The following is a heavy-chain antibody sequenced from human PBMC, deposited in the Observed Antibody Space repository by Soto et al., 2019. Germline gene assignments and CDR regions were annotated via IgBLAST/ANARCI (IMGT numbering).Heavy chain of an antibody. V-gene: IGHV3-23*01. D-gene: IGHD3-22*01. CDR1: DCTFSNYA. CDR3: AKWHTYYSDSRGYSGFDC. J-gene: IGHJ4*02. CDR2: MSGGGEAK. Sequence: GETLRLSCAASDCTFSNYALTWIRQAPGRGLEWLSAMSGGGEAKYYTDSVKGRFTISRDNSKNTLYLQMNSLRAEDTATYYCAKWHTYYSDSRGYSGFDCWGRGTLVTVSS.